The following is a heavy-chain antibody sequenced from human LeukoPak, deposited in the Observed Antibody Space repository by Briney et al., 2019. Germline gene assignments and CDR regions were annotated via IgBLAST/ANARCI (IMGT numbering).Heavy chain of an antibody. V-gene: IGHV3-21*01. Sequence: PGGSLRLSCAASGFTFSSYSMNWVRQAPGKGLEWVSSISSSSSYIYYADSVKGRFTISRDNAKNSLYLQMNSLRAEDTAVYYCARVGRGFLEWLSLPYFDYWGQGTLVTVSS. CDR2: ISSSSSYI. J-gene: IGHJ4*02. D-gene: IGHD3-3*01. CDR1: GFTFSSYS. CDR3: ARVGRGFLEWLSLPYFDY.